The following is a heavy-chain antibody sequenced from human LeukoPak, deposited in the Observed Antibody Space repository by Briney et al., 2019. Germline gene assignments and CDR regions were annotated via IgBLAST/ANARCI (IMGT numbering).Heavy chain of an antibody. D-gene: IGHD1-1*01. V-gene: IGHV3-23*01. CDR3: VKHSGGVYGNSDS. J-gene: IGHJ4*02. CDR1: GFXFSSYA. CDR2: VGRSGVDT. Sequence: GGSLRLSCVASGFXFSSYAVSWFRQAPGKGQEWVSTVGRSGVDTYYADSVRGRFTISKDSSKNTLQMNSLSAEDTAIYYCVKHSGGVYGNSDSWGQGILVTVSS.